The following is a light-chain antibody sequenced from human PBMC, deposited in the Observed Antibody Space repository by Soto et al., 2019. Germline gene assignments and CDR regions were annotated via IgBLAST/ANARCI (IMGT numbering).Light chain of an antibody. CDR1: QSVSSNY. CDR2: GAS. Sequence: EIVLTQSPGTLSLFPGERATLSCRASQSVSSNYFAWYRKKPGPPPSLLIYGASNSATGVPDRFRGSGSGTDFNLTISRREPEDFAVYYCHQYGSSHPRFTFGPGTKVDIK. J-gene: IGKJ3*01. CDR3: HQYGSSHPRFT. V-gene: IGKV3-20*01.